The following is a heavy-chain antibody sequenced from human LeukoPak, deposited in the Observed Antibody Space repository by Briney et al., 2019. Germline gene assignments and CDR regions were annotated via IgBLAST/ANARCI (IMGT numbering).Heavy chain of an antibody. CDR1: GYTFTSYG. V-gene: IGHV1-69*13. Sequence: SVKVSCKASGYTFTSYGISWVRQAPGQGLEWMGGIIPIFGTANYAQKFQGRVTITADESTSTAYMELSSLRSRDTAVYYCAREVGIRGHFDYWGRGTPVTVSS. CDR2: IIPIFGTA. CDR3: AREVGIRGHFDY. D-gene: IGHD1-26*01. J-gene: IGHJ4*02.